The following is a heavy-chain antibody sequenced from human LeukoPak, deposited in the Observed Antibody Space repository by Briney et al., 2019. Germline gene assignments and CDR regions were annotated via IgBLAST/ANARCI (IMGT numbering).Heavy chain of an antibody. D-gene: IGHD6-19*01. Sequence: ASVKVSCKASGYTFTSYDINWVRQATGQGLEWMGWMNPNSGNTGYAQKFQGRVTMTRNTSISTAYMELSSLRSEDTAVYYCARDPPTIAVTDTGEGYWGQGTLVTVSS. CDR3: ARDPPTIAVTDTGEGY. V-gene: IGHV1-8*01. J-gene: IGHJ4*02. CDR2: MNPNSGNT. CDR1: GYTFTSYD.